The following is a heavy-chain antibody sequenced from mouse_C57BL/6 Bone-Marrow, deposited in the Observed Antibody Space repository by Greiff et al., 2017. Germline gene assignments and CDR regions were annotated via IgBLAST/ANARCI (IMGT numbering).Heavy chain of an antibody. CDR1: GYTFTSYW. CDR2: IDPSDSET. D-gene: IGHD1-1*01. Sequence: QVQLQQPGAELVRPGSSVKLSCKASGYTFTSYWMHWVKQRPIQGLEWIGNIDPSDSETHYNQKFKDKATLTVDKSSSTAYMQLSSLTSEDSAVYYCARWVYYGSSWDWYFDVWGTGTTVTVSS. J-gene: IGHJ1*03. V-gene: IGHV1-52*01. CDR3: ARWVYYGSSWDWYFDV.